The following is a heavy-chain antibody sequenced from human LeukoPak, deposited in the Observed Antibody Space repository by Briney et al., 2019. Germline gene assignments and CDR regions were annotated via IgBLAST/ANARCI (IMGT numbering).Heavy chain of an antibody. J-gene: IGHJ5*02. D-gene: IGHD3-10*01. Sequence: GESLKISCKGSGYSFTSYWIGWVRQMPGKGLEWMGIIYPDDSDTRYSPSFQGQVTISADKSISTAYLQWSSLKASDTAMYYCARQSTTMVNWFDPWGQGTLVTVSS. CDR2: IYPDDSDT. V-gene: IGHV5-51*01. CDR1: GYSFTSYW. CDR3: ARQSTTMVNWFDP.